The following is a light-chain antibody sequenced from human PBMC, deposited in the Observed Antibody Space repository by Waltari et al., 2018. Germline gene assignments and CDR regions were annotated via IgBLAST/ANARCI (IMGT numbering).Light chain of an antibody. V-gene: IGLV2-14*01. Sequence: QSALTQLASVSGPPGQSLTVPCTGTSSDFGAYSFVSWNQQHRAKAPQLMIYEVTYRPSRVSNRFSGSKSGNTASMTISGLQAEDEADYYCSSYTTSSTVVFGGGTKLTVL. CDR3: SSYTTSSTVV. CDR2: EVT. CDR1: SSDFGAYSF. J-gene: IGLJ2*01.